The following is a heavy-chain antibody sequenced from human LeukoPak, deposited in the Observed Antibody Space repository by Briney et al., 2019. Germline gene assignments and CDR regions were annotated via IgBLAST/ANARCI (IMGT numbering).Heavy chain of an antibody. Sequence: GGSLTLYCAASGFTFSSYAMSWLRQAPGNGLEWVSAISGSGGSTYYADSVKGRFTISRDNSKNTLYRQMNSLRAEDTAVYSCAKVVAGQNWFDPWGQGTLVTVSS. J-gene: IGHJ5*02. D-gene: IGHD2-15*01. CDR2: ISGSGGST. V-gene: IGHV3-23*01. CDR3: AKVVAGQNWFDP. CDR1: GFTFSSYA.